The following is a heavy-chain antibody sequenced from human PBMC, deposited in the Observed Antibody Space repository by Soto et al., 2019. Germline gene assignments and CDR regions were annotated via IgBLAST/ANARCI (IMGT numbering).Heavy chain of an antibody. J-gene: IGHJ4*02. Sequence: ASVKVSCKASGYTFTSYGISWVRQAPGQGLEWMGWISAYNGNTNYAQKFQGWVTMTRDTSISTAYMELSRLRSDDTAVYYCARGYCSGGSCYDYWGQGTLVTVSS. CDR2: ISAYNGNT. V-gene: IGHV1-18*01. D-gene: IGHD2-15*01. CDR3: ARGYCSGGSCYDY. CDR1: GYTFTSYG.